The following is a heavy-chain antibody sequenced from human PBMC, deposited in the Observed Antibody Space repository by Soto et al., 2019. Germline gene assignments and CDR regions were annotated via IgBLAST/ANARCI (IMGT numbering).Heavy chain of an antibody. CDR2: LYSGGST. D-gene: IGHD6-19*01. CDR1: GGSISSSSYY. Sequence: PSETLSLTCTVSGGSISSSSYYWGWIRQSPGKGLEWIGNLYSGGSTFYNPSLKSRVTISEDTSKNQFSMILTSVTATDTAVYYCAGKTPVADIWGQGTRVT. V-gene: IGHV4-39*01. J-gene: IGHJ4*02. CDR3: AGKTPVADI.